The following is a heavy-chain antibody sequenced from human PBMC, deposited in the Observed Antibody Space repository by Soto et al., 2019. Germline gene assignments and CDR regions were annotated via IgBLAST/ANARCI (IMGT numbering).Heavy chain of an antibody. CDR2: VYYSGAT. D-gene: IGHD2-21*02. CDR1: GASISSRSYY. J-gene: IGHJ4*02. CDR3: SRQRTSVVTEAYFDV. V-gene: IGHV4-39*01. Sequence: SENLSLTCTVTGASISSRSYYWGWILQPPGKGLEWIGSVYYSGATYNNPSLRRPVSMSIDPSKDQFPLKLMSVTAGDTTTNFCSRQRTSVVTEAYFDVWGQGSLVTVSS.